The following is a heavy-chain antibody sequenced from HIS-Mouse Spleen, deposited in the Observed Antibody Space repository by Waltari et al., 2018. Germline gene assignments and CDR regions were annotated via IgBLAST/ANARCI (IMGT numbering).Heavy chain of an antibody. CDR1: GFTFSSYG. V-gene: IGHV3-33*01. J-gene: IGHJ3*02. CDR2: IWYDGSNK. D-gene: IGHD3-10*01. Sequence: QVQLVESGGGVVQPGRSLRRSFAASGFTFSSYGMHWVRQAPGKGLEWVAVIWYDGSNKYYADSVKGRFTISRDNSKNTLYLQMNSLRAEDTAVYYCASISLWGGPVDIWGQGTMVTVSS. CDR3: ASISLWGGPVDI.